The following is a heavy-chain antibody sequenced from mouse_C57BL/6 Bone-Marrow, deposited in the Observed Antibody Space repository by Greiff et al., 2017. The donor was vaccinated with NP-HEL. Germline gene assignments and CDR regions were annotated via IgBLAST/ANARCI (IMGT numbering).Heavy chain of an antibody. Sequence: QVQLKESGPGLVQPSQSLSISCTVSGFSLTSYGVHWVRQSPGKGLEWLGVIWRGGSTDYNAAFMSRLSITKDNSKSQVFFKMNSLRADDTAIYYCAKNRYDGYYEFAYWGQGTLVTVSA. D-gene: IGHD2-3*01. CDR1: GFSLTSYG. V-gene: IGHV2-5*01. CDR3: AKNRYDGYYEFAY. CDR2: IWRGGST. J-gene: IGHJ3*01.